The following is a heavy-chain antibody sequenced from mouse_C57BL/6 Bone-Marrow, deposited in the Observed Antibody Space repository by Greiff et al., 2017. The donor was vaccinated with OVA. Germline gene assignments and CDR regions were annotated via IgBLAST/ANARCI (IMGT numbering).Heavy chain of an antibody. CDR2: IYPRSGNT. CDR3: ARHGWSWFAY. J-gene: IGHJ3*01. CDR1: GYTFTSYG. D-gene: IGHD1-2*01. V-gene: IGHV1-81*01. Sequence: VQLQQSGAELARPGASVKLSCKASGYTFTSYGISWVKQRTGQGLEWIGEIYPRSGNTYYNEKFKGKATLTADKSSSTAYMELRSLTSEDSAVYFCARHGWSWFAYWGQGTLVTVSA.